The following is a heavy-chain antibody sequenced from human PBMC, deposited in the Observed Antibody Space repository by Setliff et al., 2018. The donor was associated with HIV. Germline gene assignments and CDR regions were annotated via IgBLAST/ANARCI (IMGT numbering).Heavy chain of an antibody. J-gene: IGHJ6*03. CDR3: ASEAWTSYRSSSGYYYYYMDV. D-gene: IGHD6-6*01. CDR1: GYSISSGYF. CDR2: IYHSATT. Sequence: PSETLSLTCAVSGYSISSGYFWGWIRQPPGKGLEWIGSIYHSATTYYNPSLWGRVTISVDTSKNQFSLKLSSVTAADTAVYYCASEAWTSYRSSSGYYYYYMDVWGKGTTVTVSS. V-gene: IGHV4-38-2*01.